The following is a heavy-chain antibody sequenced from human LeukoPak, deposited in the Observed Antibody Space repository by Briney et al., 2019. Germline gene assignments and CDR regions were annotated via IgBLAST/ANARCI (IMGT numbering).Heavy chain of an antibody. CDR3: AKGYYGSGSYDY. D-gene: IGHD3-10*01. CDR1: GFTFSNSA. CDR2: ISGSGTST. V-gene: IGHV3-23*01. Sequence: GRSLRLSCAASGFTFSNSAMTWVRQAPGKGLEWVSGISGSGTSTNYADSVKGRFTISRDNSKNTLFLQMNSLRAEDTAVYYCAKGYYGSGSYDYWGQGTLATVSS. J-gene: IGHJ4*02.